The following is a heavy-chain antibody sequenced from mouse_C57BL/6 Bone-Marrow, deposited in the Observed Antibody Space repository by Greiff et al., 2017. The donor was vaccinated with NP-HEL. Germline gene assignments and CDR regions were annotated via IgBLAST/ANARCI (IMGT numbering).Heavy chain of an antibody. J-gene: IGHJ1*03. CDR3: AGIYYGKEDWYFDV. D-gene: IGHD2-1*01. CDR1: GYSFTDYN. CDR2: INPNYGTT. V-gene: IGHV1-39*01. Sequence: EVQLQQSGPELVKPGASVKISCKASGYSFTDYNMNWVKQSNGKSLEWIGVINPNYGTTSYNQKFKGKATLTVDQSSSTAYMQLNSLTSEDSAVYYCAGIYYGKEDWYFDVWGTGTTVTVSS.